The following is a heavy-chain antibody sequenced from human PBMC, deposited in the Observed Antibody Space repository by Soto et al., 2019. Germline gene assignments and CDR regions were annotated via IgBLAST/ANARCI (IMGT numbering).Heavy chain of an antibody. J-gene: IGHJ5*02. Sequence: ASVKVSCKASGYTFTSYGISWVRQAPGQGLEWMGWISAYNGNTNYAQKLQGRVTMTTDTSTSTAYMELSSLRSEDTAVYYCARGIVVVVAATSWFDPWGQGTLVTVSS. V-gene: IGHV1-18*01. CDR3: ARGIVVVVAATSWFDP. D-gene: IGHD2-15*01. CDR1: GYTFTSYG. CDR2: ISAYNGNT.